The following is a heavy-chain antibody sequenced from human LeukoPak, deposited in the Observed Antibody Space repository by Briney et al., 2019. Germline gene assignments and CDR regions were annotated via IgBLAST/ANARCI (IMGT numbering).Heavy chain of an antibody. Sequence: SVKVSCKASGGTFSSYAISWVRQAPGQGVEWMGGIIPIFGTANYAQKFQGRVTITADKSTSTAYMELSSLRSEDTAVYYCAREPDGLGSDAFDFWGQGTMVTVSS. V-gene: IGHV1-69*06. CDR1: GGTFSSYA. J-gene: IGHJ3*01. CDR3: AREPDGLGSDAFDF. D-gene: IGHD5-24*01. CDR2: IIPIFGTA.